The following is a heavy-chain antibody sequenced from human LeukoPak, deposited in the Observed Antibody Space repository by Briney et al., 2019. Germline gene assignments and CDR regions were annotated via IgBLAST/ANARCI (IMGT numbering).Heavy chain of an antibody. Sequence: GRSLRLSCAASGFTFSSYAMHWVRQAPGKGLEWVAVISYDGSNKYYADSVKGRFTISRDNSKNTLYLQMNSLRAEDTAVYYCAKDSRWFGDPKTAFGYFDYWGQGTLVTVSS. CDR3: AKDSRWFGDPKTAFGYFDY. CDR1: GFTFSSYA. CDR2: ISYDGSNK. V-gene: IGHV3-30-3*01. J-gene: IGHJ4*02. D-gene: IGHD3-10*01.